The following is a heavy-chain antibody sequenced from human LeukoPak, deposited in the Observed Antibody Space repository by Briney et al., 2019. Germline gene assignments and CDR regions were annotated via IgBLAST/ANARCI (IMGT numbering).Heavy chain of an antibody. V-gene: IGHV2-5*02. CDR3: AHYGPLTAAGTGFDP. CDR2: IYWDDDK. CDR1: GFSLSISGVG. D-gene: IGHD6-13*01. J-gene: IGHJ5*02. Sequence: SGPTLVKPTQTLTLTCTFSGFSLSISGVGVGWIRQPPGKALEWLALIYWDDDKRYSPSLKSRLTVTRDTSKNQVVLTMTNMDPVDTATYYCAHYGPLTAAGTGFDPWGQGALVTVSS.